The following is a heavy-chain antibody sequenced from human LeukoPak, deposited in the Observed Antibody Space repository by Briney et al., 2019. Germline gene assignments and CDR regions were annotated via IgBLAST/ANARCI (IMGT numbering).Heavy chain of an antibody. V-gene: IGHV3-23*01. CDR3: AKDLRTITMIVVSGAVGGFDI. CDR2: ISGSGGST. Sequence: QPGGSLRLSCAASGFTFSSYAMSWVRQAPGKGLEWVSAISGSGGSTYYADSVKGRFTISRDNSKNTLYLQMNSLRAEDTAVYYCAKDLRTITMIVVSGAVGGFDIWGQGTMVTVSS. J-gene: IGHJ3*02. D-gene: IGHD3-22*01. CDR1: GFTFSSYA.